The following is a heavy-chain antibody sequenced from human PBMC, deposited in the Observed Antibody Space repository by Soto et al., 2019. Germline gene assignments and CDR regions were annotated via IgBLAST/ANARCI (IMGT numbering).Heavy chain of an antibody. CDR1: GGSFSGYS. CDR2: INHSGST. Sequence: SETLSLTCAPYGGSFSGYSWSWIRQPPGKGLELIGEINHSGSTNYNPSLKSRVTISVDTSKNQFSLKLSSVTAADTAVYYCARGPRAYGSGSYYKGGPWGQGTLVTVS. D-gene: IGHD3-10*01. J-gene: IGHJ5*02. CDR3: ARGPRAYGSGSYYKGGP. V-gene: IGHV4-34*01.